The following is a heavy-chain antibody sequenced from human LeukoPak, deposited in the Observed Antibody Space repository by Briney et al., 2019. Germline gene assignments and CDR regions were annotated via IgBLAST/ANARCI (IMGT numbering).Heavy chain of an antibody. CDR3: ASSPGGVLLYYMDV. V-gene: IGHV4-31*03. D-gene: IGHD2-8*02. J-gene: IGHJ6*03. CDR2: IYYSGSS. Sequence: PSQTLSLTCTVSGGSISSGGYYWSWIRQHPGKGLEWIGNIYYSGSSYHNPSLKSRVTISMDTSKNQFSLKLSSVTAADTAVYYCASSPGGVLLYYMDVWGKGTTVTVSS. CDR1: GGSISSGGYY.